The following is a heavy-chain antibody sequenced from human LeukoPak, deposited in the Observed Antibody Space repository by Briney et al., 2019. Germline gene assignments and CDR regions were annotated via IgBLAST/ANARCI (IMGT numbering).Heavy chain of an antibody. V-gene: IGHV3-23*01. D-gene: IGHD7-27*01. CDR1: GFTFSSYA. CDR3: AKGLGIYYYGMDV. Sequence: GGSLRLSCAASGFTFSSYAMNWVRQAPGKGLEWVSAISGSGGNTYYADSVKGRFTISRDNSKNTLYLQMNSLRAEDTAVYYCAKGLGIYYYGMDVWGQGTTVTVSS. CDR2: ISGSGGNT. J-gene: IGHJ6*02.